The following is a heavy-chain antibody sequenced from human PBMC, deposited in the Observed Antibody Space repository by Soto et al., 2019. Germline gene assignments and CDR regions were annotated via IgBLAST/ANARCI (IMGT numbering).Heavy chain of an antibody. D-gene: IGHD2-2*01. V-gene: IGHV4-34*01. CDR3: AGNDIVVVPVAPWFDP. CDR2: INHSGST. Sequence: QVQLQQWGAGLLKPSETLSLTCAVYGGSFSGYYWSWVRQPPGKGLEWIGEINHSGSTNYNPSLKSRVTISVDTSQNQFSLKLSSVTAADTAVYYCAGNDIVVVPVAPWFDPWGQGTLVTVSS. J-gene: IGHJ5*02. CDR1: GGSFSGYY.